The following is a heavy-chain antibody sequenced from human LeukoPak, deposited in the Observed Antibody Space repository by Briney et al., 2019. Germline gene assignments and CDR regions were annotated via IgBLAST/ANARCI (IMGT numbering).Heavy chain of an antibody. J-gene: IGHJ3*02. CDR3: ARTGEYSGSGPSWAFDI. V-gene: IGHV4-4*09. D-gene: IGHD3-10*01. CDR1: GGSMTNYY. Sequence: PSETLSLTCSLSGGSMTNYYWSWIRQPPAKGLEWIGGNYSRGNTDYNTYLRSRVTISLGPSNNQSSLRLTSVAASDTAVYFCARTGEYSGSGPSWAFDIWGQGTMVTVSS. CDR2: NYSRGNT.